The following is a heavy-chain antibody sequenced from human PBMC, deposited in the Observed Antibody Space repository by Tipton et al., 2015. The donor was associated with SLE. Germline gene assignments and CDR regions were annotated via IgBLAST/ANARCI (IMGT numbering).Heavy chain of an antibody. CDR3: AKGVRYSPPDY. J-gene: IGHJ4*02. D-gene: IGHD3-9*01. Sequence: TLSLTCTVSGGSISSGSYYWSWIRQPAGKGLEWIGRIYTSGSTNYNPSLKSRVTISVDTSKNQFSLKLSSVTAADTAVYYCAKGVRYSPPDYWGQGTLVTVSS. V-gene: IGHV4-61*02. CDR2: IYTSGST. CDR1: GGSISSGSYY.